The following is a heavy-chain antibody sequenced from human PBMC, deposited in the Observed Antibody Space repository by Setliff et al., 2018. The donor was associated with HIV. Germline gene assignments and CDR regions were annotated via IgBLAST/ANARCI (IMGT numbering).Heavy chain of an antibody. CDR3: ARMGGRVDMTTATTFGYFQD. V-gene: IGHV5-51*01. CDR1: ENTFTRYW. Sequence: PGESLKISCKGSENTFTRYWIGWVRQMPGKGLEWMGIIYPGDSDTRYSPSFQGQVTISADKSISTAYLQWTSLKASDTATYYCARMGGRVDMTTATTFGYFQDWGQGTRVTVSS. J-gene: IGHJ1*01. CDR2: IYPGDSDT. D-gene: IGHD4-17*01.